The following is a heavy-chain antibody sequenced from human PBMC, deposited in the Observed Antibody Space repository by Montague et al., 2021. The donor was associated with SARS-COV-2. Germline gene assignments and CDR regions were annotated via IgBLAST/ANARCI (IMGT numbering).Heavy chain of an antibody. CDR2: ILWNSGNI. D-gene: IGHD3-9*01. CDR3: AKDIVFCYDILTGYSGCMDV. V-gene: IGHV3-9*01. Sequence: SLRLSCAASGFTFGDYSMHWVRQAPGKGLVWVSRILWNSGNIGYADSVKGRFTISRDNAKNSLYLQMNSLRAEDTALYYCAKDIVFCYDILTGYSGCMDVWGQGTTVTVSS. J-gene: IGHJ6*02. CDR1: GFTFGDYS.